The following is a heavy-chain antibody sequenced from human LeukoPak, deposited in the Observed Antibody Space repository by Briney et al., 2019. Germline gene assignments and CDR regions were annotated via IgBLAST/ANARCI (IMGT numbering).Heavy chain of an antibody. V-gene: IGHV4-61*05. J-gene: IGHJ4*02. Sequence: PSETLSLTCTVSGVSISTSRYYWGWIRQPPGKGLEWIGYIYHSGTSNYNPSLKSRVTMSVDTSKSQFSLSLSSVTSADTAVYYCAKAAKFYYGSETYYYFDYWGQGILVTVSS. CDR1: GVSISTSRYY. CDR2: IYHSGTS. CDR3: AKAAKFYYGSETYYYFDY. D-gene: IGHD3-10*01.